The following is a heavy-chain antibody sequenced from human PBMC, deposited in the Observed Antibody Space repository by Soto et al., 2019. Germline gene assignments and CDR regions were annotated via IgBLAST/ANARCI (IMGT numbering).Heavy chain of an antibody. Sequence: GESLKISCKGSGYSFTNYWISWVRQMPGKGLEWMGRIDPSDSYTNYSPSFQGHVTISTDKSISSAYLQWSSLKASDTAMYYCARLRYDSSGYIDYWGQGTQVTVSS. CDR2: IDPSDSYT. J-gene: IGHJ4*02. D-gene: IGHD3-22*01. V-gene: IGHV5-10-1*01. CDR1: GYSFTNYW. CDR3: ARLRYDSSGYIDY.